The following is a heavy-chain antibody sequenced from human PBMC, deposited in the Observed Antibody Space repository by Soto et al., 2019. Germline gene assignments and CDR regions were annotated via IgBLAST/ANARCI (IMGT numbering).Heavy chain of an antibody. Sequence: SETLFLTCNVSGGSISNYYWTWVRQSPEKGLEWIGYMYYNGNINYNPSLKSRVTISIDTSKNQFSLTLKSVTAADTAVYYCASGGNWFDPWGQGVLVPVSS. D-gene: IGHD3-16*01. J-gene: IGHJ5*02. V-gene: IGHV4-59*01. CDR2: MYYNGNI. CDR3: ASGGNWFDP. CDR1: GGSISNYY.